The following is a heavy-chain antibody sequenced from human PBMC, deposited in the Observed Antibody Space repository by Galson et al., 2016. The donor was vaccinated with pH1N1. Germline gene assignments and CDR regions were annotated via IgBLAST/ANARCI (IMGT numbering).Heavy chain of an antibody. J-gene: IGHJ4*02. CDR2: IYYSGST. Sequence: TLSLTCTVSGGSISSSSYYWGWIRQPPGKGLEWIGSIYYSGSTYYNPSLKSRVTISMDTSRNQLSLMLTSVTAADTAVYYCARPSRNFGDYAYWSQGTLVAVSS. D-gene: IGHD4-17*01. CDR3: ARPSRNFGDYAY. V-gene: IGHV4-39*01. CDR1: GGSISSSSYY.